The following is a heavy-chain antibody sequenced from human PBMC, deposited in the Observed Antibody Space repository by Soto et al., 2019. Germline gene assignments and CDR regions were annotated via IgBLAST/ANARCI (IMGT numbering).Heavy chain of an antibody. CDR3: AKAPASGSGYYSREKSYFDS. CDR2: LSGSGVTI. Sequence: EVQLLESGGGLVQPGGSLRLSCAASGFTFSNYALNWVRQAPGKGLEWVSGLSGSGVTIYYADSVRGRFTITRDNSKNTLYLQMKSLRAEDTDVYYCAKAPASGSGYYSREKSYFDSWGQGTLVTVSS. J-gene: IGHJ4*02. CDR1: GFTFSNYA. V-gene: IGHV3-23*01. D-gene: IGHD3-3*01.